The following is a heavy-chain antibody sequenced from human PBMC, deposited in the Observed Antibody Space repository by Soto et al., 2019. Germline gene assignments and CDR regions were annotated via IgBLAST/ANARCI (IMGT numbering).Heavy chain of an antibody. D-gene: IGHD3-3*01. CDR2: LYSSGCR. CDR1: GGSISSYY. CDR3: PGGGPQYCDFWRGYYPVRWFDP. V-gene: IGHV4-59*01. J-gene: IGHJ5*02. Sequence: SQTLSLTCPVSGGSISSYYWSCIRQPPGKGLEWIGHLYSSGCRNYNPSLKSRVTIYVDTSKKQFSLKLSSVTAAGTAVYYCPGGGPQYCDFWRGYYPVRWFDPWGQGTLVTVSS.